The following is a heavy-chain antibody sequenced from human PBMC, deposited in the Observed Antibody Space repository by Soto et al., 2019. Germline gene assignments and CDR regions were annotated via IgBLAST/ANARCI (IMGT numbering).Heavy chain of an antibody. CDR1: EFTFDDYT. J-gene: IGHJ4*02. V-gene: IGHV3-43*01. Sequence: EVQLVESGGVVVQPGGSLRLSCAASEFTFDDYTMHWVRQAPGKGLEWVSLISWDGGSTYYADSVEGRFTISRDNSKNSLYLQMNSLRTEDTALYYCAKDGNTAMVFDYWGQGTLVTVSS. D-gene: IGHD5-18*01. CDR2: ISWDGGST. CDR3: AKDGNTAMVFDY.